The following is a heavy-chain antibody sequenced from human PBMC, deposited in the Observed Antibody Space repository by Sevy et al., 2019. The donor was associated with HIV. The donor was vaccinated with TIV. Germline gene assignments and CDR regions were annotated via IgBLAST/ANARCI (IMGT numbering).Heavy chain of an antibody. CDR3: AKDHYDYRTGYYGYYGMDV. V-gene: IGHV3-30*02. Sequence: LSLTCAASGFRFSDYGMHWVRQAPGKGLEWVSLIRFDGSMKYIADSVKGRFTISRDKVKDTLYLQMNSLRPEDTAVYYCAKDHYDYRTGYYGYYGMDVCGQGTTVTVSS. CDR2: IRFDGSMK. D-gene: IGHD3-3*01. CDR1: GFRFSDYG. J-gene: IGHJ6*02.